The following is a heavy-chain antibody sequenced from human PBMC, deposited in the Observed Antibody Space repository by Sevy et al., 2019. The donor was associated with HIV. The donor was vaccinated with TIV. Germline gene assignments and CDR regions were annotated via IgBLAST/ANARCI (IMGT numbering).Heavy chain of an antibody. V-gene: IGHV3-21*01. D-gene: IGHD2-2*01. J-gene: IGHJ4*02. CDR2: INSNNNYI. CDR1: GFTFSSDS. Sequence: GGSLRLSCAASGFTFSSDSMNWVRQAPGKGLEWVSSINSNNNYIYYTDSVKGRFTVSRDNAKNSLYLQMNSLRAEDRAVYECGRALWYCSGTSCQKGCDHWGQGTLVTVSS. CDR3: GRALWYCSGTSCQKGCDH.